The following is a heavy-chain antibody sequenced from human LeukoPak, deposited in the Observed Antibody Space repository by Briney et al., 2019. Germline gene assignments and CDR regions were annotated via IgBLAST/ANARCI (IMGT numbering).Heavy chain of an antibody. CDR3: AIENYYGSGSYAFDI. J-gene: IGHJ3*02. CDR2: VYHSGST. CDR1: GYSISSGYY. D-gene: IGHD3-10*01. V-gene: IGHV4-38-2*02. Sequence: SETLSLTCNVSGYSISSGYYWGWIRQPPGKALEWIGTVYHSGSTYYNPSLKSRVTVSVNTSKNHFSLKLSSVTAADTAVYYCAIENYYGSGSYAFDIWGQGTMVTVSS.